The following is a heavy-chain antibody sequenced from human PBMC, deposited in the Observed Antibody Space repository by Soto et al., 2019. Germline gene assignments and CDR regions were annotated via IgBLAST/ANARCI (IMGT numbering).Heavy chain of an antibody. D-gene: IGHD3-10*02. CDR3: VPTKFVGASAGGFQH. J-gene: IGHJ1*01. V-gene: IGHV3-30-3*01. CDR2: ISYDGSNK. Sequence: ESGGGVVQPGRSLRLSCAASGFTFSSYAMHWVRQAPGKGLEWVAVISYDGSNKYYADSVKGRFTISRDNSENTLYLQMNSLRAEDTAVYYGVPTKFVGASAGGFQHWGQGTLVTVSS. CDR1: GFTFSSYA.